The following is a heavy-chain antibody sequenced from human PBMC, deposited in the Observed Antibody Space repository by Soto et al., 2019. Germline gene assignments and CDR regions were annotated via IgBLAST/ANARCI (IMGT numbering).Heavy chain of an antibody. CDR1: GGSISSGGYY. D-gene: IGHD2-2*01. V-gene: IGHV4-31*03. CDR2: IYYSGST. J-gene: IGHJ6*02. CDR3: ARVPDCSSTSCYYDDGMDV. Sequence: SETLSLTCTVSGGSISSGGYYWSWIRQHPGKGLEWIGYIYYSGSTYYNPSLKSRVTISVDTSKNQFSLKLSSVTAADTAVYYCARVPDCSSTSCYYDDGMDVWGQGTTVTVSS.